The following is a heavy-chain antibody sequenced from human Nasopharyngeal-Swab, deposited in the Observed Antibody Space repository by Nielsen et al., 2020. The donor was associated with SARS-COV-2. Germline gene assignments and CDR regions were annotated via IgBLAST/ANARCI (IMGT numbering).Heavy chain of an antibody. V-gene: IGHV3-21*01. CDR1: GFTFSSYS. J-gene: IGHJ5*02. CDR2: ISSSSSYI. Sequence: GESLKISCAASGFTFSSYSMNWVRQAPGKGLEWVSSISSSSSYIYYADSVKGRFTISRDNVKNSLYLQMNSLRAEDTGVYYCARGGVRSYWFDPWGQGTLVTVSS. CDR3: ARGGVRSYWFDP. D-gene: IGHD3-16*01.